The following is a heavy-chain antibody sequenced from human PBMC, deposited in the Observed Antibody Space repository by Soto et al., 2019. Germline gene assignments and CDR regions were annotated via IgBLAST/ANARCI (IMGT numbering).Heavy chain of an antibody. J-gene: IGHJ4*02. Sequence: GGSLRLSCAASGFTFSSYSMNWVRQAPGKGLEWVSAISGSGGSTYYADSVKGRFTISRDNSKNTLYLQMNSLRAEDTAVYYCAKGGHDYGDFIFDYWGQGTLVTVSS. D-gene: IGHD4-17*01. CDR2: ISGSGGST. CDR3: AKGGHDYGDFIFDY. CDR1: GFTFSSYS. V-gene: IGHV3-23*01.